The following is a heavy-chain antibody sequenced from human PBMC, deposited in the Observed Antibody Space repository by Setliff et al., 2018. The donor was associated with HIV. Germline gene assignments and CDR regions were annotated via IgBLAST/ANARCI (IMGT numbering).Heavy chain of an antibody. D-gene: IGHD1-26*01. CDR2: IYYTGIT. J-gene: IGHJ4*02. CDR3: ARELYGGNSRPFDY. V-gene: IGHV4-59*02. Sequence: SSETLSLTCSVSGGSVISYLWHWFRQPPGKGLEWIGYIYYTGITDYNPSLEGRLTISVDTSKNQVSLKLKSVTTADTAVYYCARELYGGNSRPFDYWGQGALVTVSS. CDR1: GGSVISYL.